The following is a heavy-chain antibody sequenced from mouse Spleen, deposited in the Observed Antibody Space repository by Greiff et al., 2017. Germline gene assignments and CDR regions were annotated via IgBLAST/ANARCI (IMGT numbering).Heavy chain of an antibody. CDR3: ARGPIYYGNPYAMDY. D-gene: IGHD2-1*01. CDR2: IWGDGST. CDR1: GFSLTGYG. V-gene: IGHV2-6-7*01. J-gene: IGHJ4*01. Sequence: QVQLKESGPGLVAPSQSLSITCTVSGFSLTGYGVNWVRQPPGKGLEWLGMIWGDGSTDYNSALKSRLSISKDNSKSQVFLKMNSLQTDDTARYYCARGPIYYGNPYAMDYWGQGTSVTVSS.